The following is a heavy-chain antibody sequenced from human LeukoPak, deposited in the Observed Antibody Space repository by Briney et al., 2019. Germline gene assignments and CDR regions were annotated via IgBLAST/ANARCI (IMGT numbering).Heavy chain of an antibody. Sequence: SETLSLTCTVSGGSISSYYWSWIRQPPGKGLEWIGYIYYSGSTNYNPSLKSRVTISVDTSKNQFSLKLSSVTAADTAVYYCARRNTRSYCSSTSCFRTNWFDPWGQRTLVTVSS. CDR2: IYYSGST. V-gene: IGHV4-59*01. J-gene: IGHJ5*02. CDR1: GGSISSYY. D-gene: IGHD2-2*01. CDR3: ARRNTRSYCSSTSCFRTNWFDP.